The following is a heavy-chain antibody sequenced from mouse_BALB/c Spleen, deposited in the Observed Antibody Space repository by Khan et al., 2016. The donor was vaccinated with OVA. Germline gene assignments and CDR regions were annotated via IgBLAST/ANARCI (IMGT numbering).Heavy chain of an antibody. CDR3: ARRTTGYTMDY. D-gene: IGHD2-14*01. CDR2: INPRSGYT. V-gene: IGHV1-4*01. CDR1: GYTFTSNT. Sequence: VQLQQSGAELARPGASVRMSCKASGYTFTSNTMHWVKQRPGQGLEWIGYINPRSGYTNYNQNFKDKAPLTADKSSSTAYMQLSSLTSEDSAVYYRARRTTGYTMDYWGQGTSVTVSS. J-gene: IGHJ4*01.